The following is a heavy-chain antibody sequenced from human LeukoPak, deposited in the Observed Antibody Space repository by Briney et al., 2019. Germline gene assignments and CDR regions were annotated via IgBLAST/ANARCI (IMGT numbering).Heavy chain of an antibody. J-gene: IGHJ4*02. D-gene: IGHD1-26*01. CDR2: INHSGST. CDR1: GGSFSGYY. Sequence: HSETLSLTCAVYGGSFSGYYWSWIRQPPGKGLEWIGEINHSGSTNYNPSLKSRVTISVDTSKNQFSLKLSSVTAADTAVYYCARGPWGRVGATTPWKRPFDYWGQGTLVTVSS. V-gene: IGHV4-34*01. CDR3: ARGPWGRVGATTPWKRPFDY.